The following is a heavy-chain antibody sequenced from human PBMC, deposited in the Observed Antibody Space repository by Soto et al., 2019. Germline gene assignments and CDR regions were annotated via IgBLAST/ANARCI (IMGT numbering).Heavy chain of an antibody. J-gene: IGHJ4*02. CDR2: IDPSDSYT. Sequence: GESLKISCNGSGYSFTSYWISWVRQMPGKGLEWMGRIDPSDSYTNYSPSFQGHVTISADKSISTAYLQWSSLKASDTAMYYCTYDSSGYYSDALDYWGQGTLVTVSS. CDR3: TYDSSGYYSDALDY. D-gene: IGHD3-22*01. CDR1: GYSFTSYW. V-gene: IGHV5-10-1*01.